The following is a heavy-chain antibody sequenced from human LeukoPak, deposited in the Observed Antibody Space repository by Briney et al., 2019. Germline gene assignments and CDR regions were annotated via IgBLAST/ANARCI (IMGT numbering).Heavy chain of an antibody. CDR2: VSGSGGST. CDR1: GITLSNYG. CDR3: AKDTRSPGTAVAGHKNWFDP. D-gene: IGHD6-19*01. Sequence: GGSLRLSCAVSGITLSNYGMSWVRQAPGKGLEWVAGVSGSGGSTYYADSVKGRFAISRDNPKNTLYLQMNSLRVEDTAVYYCAKDTRSPGTAVAGHKNWFDPWGQGTPVTVSS. J-gene: IGHJ5*02. V-gene: IGHV3-23*01.